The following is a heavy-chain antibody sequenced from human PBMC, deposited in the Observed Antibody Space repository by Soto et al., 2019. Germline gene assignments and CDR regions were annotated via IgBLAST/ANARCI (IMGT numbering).Heavy chain of an antibody. J-gene: IGHJ4*02. Sequence: LSLTSNVSDASISCYYWSWVRQPPVKGLEWIGYIYSSRTTYYNPSLKSRVTLSVDTSKTQFSLRLSSVTAADTAVYYCARTYCTKGVCSPFDYWGQGTLVTVS. CDR2: IYSSRTT. CDR3: ARTYCTKGVCSPFDY. D-gene: IGHD2-8*01. CDR1: DASISCYY. V-gene: IGHV4-59*01.